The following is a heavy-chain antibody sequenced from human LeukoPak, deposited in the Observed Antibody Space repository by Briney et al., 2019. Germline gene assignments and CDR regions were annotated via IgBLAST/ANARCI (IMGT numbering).Heavy chain of an antibody. V-gene: IGHV4-59*01. CDR1: GGSITHFF. D-gene: IGHD2-8*02. CDR3: ARVSCTGGTCHLDS. J-gene: IGHJ4*02. Sequence: SETLSVTCTVSGGSITHFFWSFIRQPPTKGLEYIGYIYHTGAIDYNPSLKSRLTMSADKSTNQFSLNLRSVTAADTAVYYCARVSCTGGTCHLDSWGQGILVTVSS. CDR2: IYHTGAI.